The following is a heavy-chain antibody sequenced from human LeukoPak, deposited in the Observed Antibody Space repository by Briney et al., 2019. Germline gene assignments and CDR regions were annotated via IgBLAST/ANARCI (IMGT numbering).Heavy chain of an antibody. CDR2: ISGSGGNT. CDR1: GFNFSSYA. Sequence: PGGSLRLSCAASGFNFSSYAMSWVRQAPRGGLEWVSDISGSGGNTYYADSVKGRFTLSRDNSKNTLYVQMNSLRDEDTAVYYCAKYYGSGSLRAFDIWGQGTMVTVSS. V-gene: IGHV3-23*01. D-gene: IGHD3-10*01. CDR3: AKYYGSGSLRAFDI. J-gene: IGHJ3*02.